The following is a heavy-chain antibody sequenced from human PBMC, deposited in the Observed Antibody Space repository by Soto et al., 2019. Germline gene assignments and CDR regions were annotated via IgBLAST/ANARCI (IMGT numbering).Heavy chain of an antibody. CDR2: MQPSTGRT. J-gene: IGHJ4*02. CDR3: ARGVSAGVDY. D-gene: IGHD1-26*01. Sequence: QVQLVQSGAEVREPGASVKVACKASGYSFTSLDINWVRQTAGQGLEWMGWMQPSTGRTGYAQKFQGRVTMTRDTSINTAYMELTTLTSDATAFYYCARGVSAGVDYWGQGTLVTASS. CDR1: GYSFTSLD. V-gene: IGHV1-8*01.